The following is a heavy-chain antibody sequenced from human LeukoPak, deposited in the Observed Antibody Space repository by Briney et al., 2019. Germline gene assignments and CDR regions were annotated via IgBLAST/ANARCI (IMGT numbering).Heavy chain of an antibody. CDR3: ARRYQLLYFDY. CDR1: GGSNSSSSYY. CDR2: IYYSWST. Sequence: SSETLTLTCTVSGGSNSSSSYYWGWIRQPPAQGLEWIGSIYYSWSTYYNSSLKSRVTISVDTSKNQFSLKLSSVTAADTAVYYCARRYQLLYFDYWGQGTLVTVSS. V-gene: IGHV4-39*01. D-gene: IGHD2-2*01. J-gene: IGHJ4*02.